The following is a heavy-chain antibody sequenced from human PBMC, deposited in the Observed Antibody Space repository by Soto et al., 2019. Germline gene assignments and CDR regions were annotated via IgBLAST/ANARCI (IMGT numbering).Heavy chain of an antibody. Sequence: GGSLRLSCAASGFTFSNAWMSWVRQAPGKGLEWVGRIKSKTDGGTTDYAAPVKGRFTISRDDSKNTLYLQMNSLKTEDTAVYYCTTDSEGYDYGDYAFDYWGQGTLVTVSS. D-gene: IGHD4-17*01. V-gene: IGHV3-15*01. J-gene: IGHJ4*02. CDR1: GFTFSNAW. CDR2: IKSKTDGGTT. CDR3: TTDSEGYDYGDYAFDY.